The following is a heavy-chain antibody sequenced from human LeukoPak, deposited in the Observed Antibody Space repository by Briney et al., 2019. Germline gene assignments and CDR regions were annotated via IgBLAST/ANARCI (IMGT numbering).Heavy chain of an antibody. CDR1: GFTFTDYW. Sequence: GGSLRLSCAASGFTFTDYWMSWVRQAPGKGLEWVANIKRDGSEKYYVDSVKGRFTISRDNAKNSLYLQMNSLRAEDTAVYYCARAWESNSCLDYWGQGTLVTVSS. D-gene: IGHD4-23*01. V-gene: IGHV3-7*01. J-gene: IGHJ4*02. CDR2: IKRDGSEK. CDR3: ARAWESNSCLDY.